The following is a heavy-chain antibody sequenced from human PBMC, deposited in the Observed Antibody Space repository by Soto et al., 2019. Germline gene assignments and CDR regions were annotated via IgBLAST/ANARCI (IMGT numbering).Heavy chain of an antibody. J-gene: IGHJ6*03. V-gene: IGHV1-18*01. D-gene: IGHD3-9*01. Sequence: QVQLVQSGAEVKKPGASVKVSCKASGYTFTSYGISWVRQAPGQGLEWMGWISAYNGNTNCAQKLQGRVTMTTDTSTSTAYMELRSLRSDDTAVYYCARDNYDILTGYYSDYYMDVWGKGTTVTVSS. CDR3: ARDNYDILTGYYSDYYMDV. CDR2: ISAYNGNT. CDR1: GYTFTSYG.